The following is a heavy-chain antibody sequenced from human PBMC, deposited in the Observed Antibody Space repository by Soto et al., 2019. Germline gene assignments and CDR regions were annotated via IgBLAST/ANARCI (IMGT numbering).Heavy chain of an antibody. CDR2: ISYDGSNK. CDR3: AKDRPLAP. D-gene: IGHD6-6*01. Sequence: PGGSLRLSCAASGFTFSSYGMHWVRQAPGKGLEWVAVISYDGSNKYYADSVKGRFTISRDNSKNTLYLQMNRLRAEDTAVYYCAKDRPLAPWGQGTLVTVSS. CDR1: GFTFSSYG. J-gene: IGHJ5*02. V-gene: IGHV3-30*18.